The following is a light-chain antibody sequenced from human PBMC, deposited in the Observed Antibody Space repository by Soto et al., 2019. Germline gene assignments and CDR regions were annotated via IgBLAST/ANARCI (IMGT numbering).Light chain of an antibody. Sequence: IVMTQSPATLSVSPGERATLSSRASQSVSSNLAWYQHKPGQPPRLLIYGASTRATGIPARFSGIGSGTEFTLTISSLQSEDFAVYYCQQYNNWPPGTFGQGTKVEIK. CDR3: QQYNNWPPGT. V-gene: IGKV3D-15*01. CDR1: QSVSSN. J-gene: IGKJ1*01. CDR2: GAS.